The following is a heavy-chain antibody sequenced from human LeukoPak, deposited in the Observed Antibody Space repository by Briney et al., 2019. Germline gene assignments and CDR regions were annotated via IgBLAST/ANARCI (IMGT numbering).Heavy chain of an antibody. CDR1: GFTVSSNY. CDR3: AKDDLDYGDYVPFDY. CDR2: ISGSGGST. J-gene: IGHJ4*02. Sequence: GGSLRLSCAASGFTVSSNYMSWVRQAPGKGLEWVSAISGSGGSTYYADSVKGRFTISRDNSKNTLYLQMNSLRAEDTAVYYCAKDDLDYGDYVPFDYWGQGTLVTVSS. V-gene: IGHV3-23*01. D-gene: IGHD4-17*01.